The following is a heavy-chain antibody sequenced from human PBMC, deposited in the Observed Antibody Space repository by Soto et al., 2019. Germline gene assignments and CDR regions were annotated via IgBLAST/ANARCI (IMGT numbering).Heavy chain of an antibody. CDR2: ISYDGSNK. CDR3: AKGLGYCISTSWYVAPSCYYYCGMDF. Sequence: QVQLVESGGGVVQPGRSLRLSCAASGFTFSSYGMHWVRQAPGKGLEWVAVISYDGSNKYYADSVKGRFTISRDNSNNTLYLQMNSVRSEDTAVYYCAKGLGYCISTSWYVAPSCYYYCGMDFWGQGTTVTVSS. V-gene: IGHV3-30*18. D-gene: IGHD2-2*01. CDR1: GFTFSSYG. J-gene: IGHJ6*02.